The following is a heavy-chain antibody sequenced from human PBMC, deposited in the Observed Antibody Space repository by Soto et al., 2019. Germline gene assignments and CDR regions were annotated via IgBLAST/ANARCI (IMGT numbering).Heavy chain of an antibody. CDR2: IYYSGST. V-gene: IGHV4-30-4*01. CDR3: ARVRDYGDTHFDY. Sequence: PSETLSLTCTVSGGSISSGDYYWSWIRQPPGKGLEWIGYIYYSGSTYYNPSLKSRVTISVDTSKNQFSLKLSSVTAADTAVYYCARVRDYGDTHFDYWGQGTLVTV. D-gene: IGHD4-17*01. J-gene: IGHJ4*02. CDR1: GGSISSGDYY.